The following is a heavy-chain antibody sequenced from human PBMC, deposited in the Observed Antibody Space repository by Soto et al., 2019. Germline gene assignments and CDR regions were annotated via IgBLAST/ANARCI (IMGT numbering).Heavy chain of an antibody. J-gene: IGHJ4*02. CDR2: IYWDDDK. CDR1: GFSLSTSGVG. Sequence: SGPTLVNPTQTLTLTCTFSGFSLSTSGVGVGWIRQPPGKALEWLALIYWDDDKRYSPSLKSRLTITKDTSKNQVVLTMTNMDPVDTATYYCAHTKRHYYDSSGYYDYWGQGNLVTVSS. CDR3: AHTKRHYYDSSGYYDY. V-gene: IGHV2-5*02. D-gene: IGHD3-22*01.